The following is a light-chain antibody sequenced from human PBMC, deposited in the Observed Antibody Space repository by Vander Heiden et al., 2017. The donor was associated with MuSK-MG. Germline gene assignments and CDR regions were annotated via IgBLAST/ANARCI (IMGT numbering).Light chain of an antibody. CDR3: GTWDSSLSAVV. CDR2: DNN. CDR1: SSNIGNNY. Sequence: QSVLTQPPSVSAAPGQKVTISCSGSSSNIGNNYVSWYQQLPGTAPKLPSYDNNKRPSGIPDRFSGSKSGTSATLGITGLQTGDEADYYCGTWDSSLSAVVCGGGTKLTVL. V-gene: IGLV1-51*01. J-gene: IGLJ2*01.